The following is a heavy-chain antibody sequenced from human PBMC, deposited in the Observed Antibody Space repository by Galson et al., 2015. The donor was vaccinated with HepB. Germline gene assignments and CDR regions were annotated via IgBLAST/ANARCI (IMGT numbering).Heavy chain of an antibody. V-gene: IGHV1-46*01. J-gene: IGHJ5*02. CDR3: ARANYDILTGYMNWFDT. Sequence: SVKVSCKASGYTFTSYYIHWARQAPGQGLEWMGIINPSGKYTNYTQKFQGRVTMTRDTSTSSVYMELSSLRSEDTAVYYCARANYDILTGYMNWFDTWGQGTLVTVSS. CDR2: INPSGKYT. D-gene: IGHD3-9*01. CDR1: GYTFTSYY.